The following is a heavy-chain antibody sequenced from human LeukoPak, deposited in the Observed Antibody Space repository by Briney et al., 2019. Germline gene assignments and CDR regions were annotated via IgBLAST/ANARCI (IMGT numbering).Heavy chain of an antibody. Sequence: GGSLRLSCAASGFTFSGSAMHWVRQASGKGLEWVGRIRSKANSYATAYAASVKGRFTISRDDSKNTAYLQMNSLKTEDTAVYYCTRHNYDFWSEDWFDPWGQGTLVTVSS. CDR3: TRHNYDFWSEDWFDP. CDR1: GFTFSGSA. CDR2: IRSKANSYAT. D-gene: IGHD3-3*01. V-gene: IGHV3-73*01. J-gene: IGHJ5*02.